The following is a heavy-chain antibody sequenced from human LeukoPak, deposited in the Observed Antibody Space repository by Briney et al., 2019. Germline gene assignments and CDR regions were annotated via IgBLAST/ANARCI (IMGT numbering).Heavy chain of an antibody. J-gene: IGHJ4*02. Sequence: PGGSLRLSCAASGFSFNNYAMSWVRQAPGKGLEWVSAISGSGGGTYYADSVKGRFTISRDNSKNTLYLPMYRLRAEDTAVYYCARDQPSVTTGTFDYWGQGTLVTVSS. CDR3: ARDQPSVTTGTFDY. CDR2: ISGSGGGT. V-gene: IGHV3-23*01. CDR1: GFSFNNYA. D-gene: IGHD4-17*01.